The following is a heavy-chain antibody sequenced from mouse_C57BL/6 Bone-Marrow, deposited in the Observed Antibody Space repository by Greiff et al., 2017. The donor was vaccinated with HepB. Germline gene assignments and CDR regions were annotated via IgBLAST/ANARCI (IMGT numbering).Heavy chain of an antibody. CDR2: IWRGGST. CDR1: GFSLTSYG. D-gene: IGHD1-1*01. Sequence: QVQLQQSGPGLVQPSQRLSITCTVSGFSLTSYGVHWVRQSPGKGLEWLGVIWRGGSTDYNAAFMSRLSITKDNSKSQVFFKMNSLQADDTAIYYCAKKGGGHYYGSSSGYFDYWGQGTTLTVSS. CDR3: AKKGGGHYYGSSSGYFDY. J-gene: IGHJ2*01. V-gene: IGHV2-5*01.